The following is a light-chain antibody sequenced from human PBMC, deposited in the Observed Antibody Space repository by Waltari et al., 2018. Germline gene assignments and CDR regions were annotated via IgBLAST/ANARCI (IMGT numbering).Light chain of an antibody. J-gene: IGLJ1*01. CDR3: LLSFGADRNV. CDR1: TGAVSGGNF. V-gene: IGLV7-46*01. CDR2: DAT. Sequence: QAVVTQEASLTVSPGGTVTLTCGSTTGAVSGGNFPCWFQQKPGQAPKTLIYDATRRQSWTPARFSGSLRGGKAALTLSGAQPEDEADYYCLLSFGADRNVFGTGTKVNVL.